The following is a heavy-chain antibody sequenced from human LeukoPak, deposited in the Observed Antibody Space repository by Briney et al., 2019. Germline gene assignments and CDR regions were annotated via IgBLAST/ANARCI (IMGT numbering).Heavy chain of an antibody. CDR3: ARASIFYGDLTHYYYGMDV. V-gene: IGHV3-13*01. CDR1: GFTFSSYD. D-gene: IGHD4-17*01. J-gene: IGHJ6*02. Sequence: GGSLRLSCAASGFTFSSYDMHWVRQATGKGLEWVSAIGTAGDTYYPGSVKGRFTISRENAKNSLYLQMNSLRAGDTAVYYCARASIFYGDLTHYYYGMDVWGQGTTVTVSS. CDR2: IGTAGDT.